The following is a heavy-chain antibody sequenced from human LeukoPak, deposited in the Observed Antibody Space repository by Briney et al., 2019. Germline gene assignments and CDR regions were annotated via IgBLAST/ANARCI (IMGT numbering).Heavy chain of an antibody. D-gene: IGHD2-15*01. CDR2: TSSSDAGK. Sequence: GGSLRLSCTVSGFSLSRYALSWVRRAPGKGLEWVSATSSSDAGKYYANSVRGRFTISRDNSRNTMYLQMNSLRVEDAAVYYCAKAPVTSCRGAFCYPFDSWGQGTLVTVSS. V-gene: IGHV3-23*01. CDR1: GFSLSRYA. J-gene: IGHJ4*02. CDR3: AKAPVTSCRGAFCYPFDS.